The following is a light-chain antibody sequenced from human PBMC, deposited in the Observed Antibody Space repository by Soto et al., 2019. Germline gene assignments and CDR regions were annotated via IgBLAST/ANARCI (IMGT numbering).Light chain of an antibody. V-gene: IGKV3-15*01. CDR1: QPPNNN. J-gene: IGKJ5*01. CDR3: QQYEKWPPSIT. Sequence: EIVMTQSPATLSVSPGDRATLSCRAGQPPNNNVAWYQHKPGQAPRLLIYGASTRATGISARFSGSGSGTEFTLTISSLQSEDFAVYYCQQYEKWPPSITFGQGTRLEIK. CDR2: GAS.